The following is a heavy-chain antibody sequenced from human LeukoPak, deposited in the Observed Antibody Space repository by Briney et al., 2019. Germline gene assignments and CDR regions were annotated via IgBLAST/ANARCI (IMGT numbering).Heavy chain of an antibody. V-gene: IGHV3-23*01. Sequence: GGSLRLSCAASGFTFSSYAMSWVRQAPGKGLEWVSAISGSGGSTYYADSVKGRFTISRDNSKNTLYLQMNSLRAEDTAVYYRAKDGDRQSYSSGWYDRYYYYYYGMDVWGQGTTVTVSS. CDR2: ISGSGGST. CDR1: GFTFSSYA. J-gene: IGHJ6*02. CDR3: AKDGDRQSYSSGWYDRYYYYYYGMDV. D-gene: IGHD6-19*01.